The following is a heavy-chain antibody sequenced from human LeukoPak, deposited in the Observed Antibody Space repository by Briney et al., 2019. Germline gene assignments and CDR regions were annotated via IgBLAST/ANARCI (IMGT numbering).Heavy chain of an antibody. CDR3: TRGRGYTYGYCFDY. Sequence: GGSLRLSCTASGFTFCDFAMSWVRQAPGKGLEWVGFIRTKAYGGTTEYAASVKGRFTNSRDDSKSIAYLQMNSLKTEDTAVYYCTRGRGYTYGYCFDYWGQGTLVTVSS. J-gene: IGHJ4*02. V-gene: IGHV3-49*04. CDR2: IRTKAYGGTT. D-gene: IGHD5-18*01. CDR1: GFTFCDFA.